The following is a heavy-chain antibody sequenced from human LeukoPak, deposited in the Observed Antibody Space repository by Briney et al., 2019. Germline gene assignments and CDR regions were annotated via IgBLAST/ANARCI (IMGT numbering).Heavy chain of an antibody. CDR1: GFTFSSYS. CDR3: ARPNDYGDYFDY. D-gene: IGHD4-17*01. V-gene: IGHV3-21*01. Sequence: GGSLRLSCAASGFTFSSYSMNWVRQAPRKGLEWVSSISSSSSYIYYADSVKGRFTISRDNAKNSLYLQMNSLRAEDTAVYYCARPNDYGDYFDYWGQGTLVTVSS. CDR2: ISSSSSYI. J-gene: IGHJ4*02.